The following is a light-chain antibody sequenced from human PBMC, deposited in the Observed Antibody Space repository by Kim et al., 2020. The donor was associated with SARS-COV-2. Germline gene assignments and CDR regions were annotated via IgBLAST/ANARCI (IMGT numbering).Light chain of an antibody. J-gene: IGLJ2*01. CDR3: QVWDSSSDRVV. CDR2: YDS. CDR1: NIGSKS. Sequence: SYELTQPPSVSVAPGKTARITCGGNNIGSKSVHWYKQKPGQAPVLVIYYDSDRPSGIPERFSGSNSGNTATLTISRVEAGDEADYYCQVWDSSSDRVVFG. V-gene: IGLV3-21*04.